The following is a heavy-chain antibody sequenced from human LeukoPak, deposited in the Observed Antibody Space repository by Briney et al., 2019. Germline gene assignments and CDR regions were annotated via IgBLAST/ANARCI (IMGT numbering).Heavy chain of an antibody. CDR3: ARDRYNWNGDFDY. J-gene: IGHJ4*02. D-gene: IGHD1-20*01. CDR2: IWYDGSNK. Sequence: GRSLRLSCAASGFTFSSYGMHWVRQAPGKGLEWVAVIWYDGSNKYYADSVKGRFTISRDNSKNTLYLQMNSLRAEDTAVYYCARDRYNWNGDFDYWGQGTLVTVSS. V-gene: IGHV3-33*01. CDR1: GFTFSSYG.